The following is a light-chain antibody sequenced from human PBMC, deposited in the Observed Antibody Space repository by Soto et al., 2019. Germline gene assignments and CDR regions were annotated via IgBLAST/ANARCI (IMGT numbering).Light chain of an antibody. V-gene: IGKV3-20*01. CDR1: QSVSSGY. CDR2: GAS. J-gene: IGKJ1*01. Sequence: EVELTQSPGTLSLSPGERATLSCRASQSVSSGYLGWYQQKPGQAPRLLIYGASSRATGIPDRFSGSGSGTDFTLTISRLEPEDFAVYFCQQYIYPPWTFGQGTKVEIK. CDR3: QQYIYPPWT.